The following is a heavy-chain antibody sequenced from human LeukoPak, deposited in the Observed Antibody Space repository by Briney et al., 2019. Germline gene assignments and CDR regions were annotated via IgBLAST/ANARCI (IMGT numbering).Heavy chain of an antibody. D-gene: IGHD3-22*01. CDR1: GFTFSDYY. CDR2: ISSSGSTI. J-gene: IGHJ1*01. Sequence: GGSLRLSCAASGFTFSDYYMSWHRQAQGKGLKGVSYISSSGSTIYYADSVKGRFTISRDNAKNSLYLQMNSLRAEDTAVYYCARDRHYYDSSGYPEYFQHWGQGTLVTVSS. V-gene: IGHV3-11*01. CDR3: ARDRHYYDSSGYPEYFQH.